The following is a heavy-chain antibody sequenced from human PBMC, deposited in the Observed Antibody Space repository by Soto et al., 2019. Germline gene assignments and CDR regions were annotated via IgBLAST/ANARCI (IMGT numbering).Heavy chain of an antibody. CDR3: AKATMPMVALCYFDY. CDR1: GYTFTSYG. Sequence: QVQLVQSGAEVKKPGASVKVSCKASGYTFTSYGISWVRQAPGQGLEWMGWISAYNGNTNYAQKLQGRVTMTTDTSTSTAYMELRSLRSDDTAVYYCAKATMPMVALCYFDYWGQGTLVTVSS. J-gene: IGHJ4*02. CDR2: ISAYNGNT. V-gene: IGHV1-18*01. D-gene: IGHD2-8*01.